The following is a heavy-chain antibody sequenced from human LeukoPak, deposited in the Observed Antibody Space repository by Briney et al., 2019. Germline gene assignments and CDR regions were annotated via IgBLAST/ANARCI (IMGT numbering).Heavy chain of an antibody. J-gene: IGHJ3*02. D-gene: IGHD3-3*01. Sequence: SVKVSCKASGGTFSSYAISWVRQAPGQGLEWMGRIIPILGIANYAQKFQGRVTITADKSTSTAYMELSSLRSEDTAVYYCARGLRTYYDFWSGYSGDAFDIWGQGTMVTVSS. CDR3: ARGLRTYYDFWSGYSGDAFDI. V-gene: IGHV1-69*04. CDR2: IIPILGIA. CDR1: GGTFSSYA.